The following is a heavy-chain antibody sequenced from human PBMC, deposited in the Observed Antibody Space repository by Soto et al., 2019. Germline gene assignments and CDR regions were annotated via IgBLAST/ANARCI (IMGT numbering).Heavy chain of an antibody. Sequence: VCCRRWIKQPPRDCLGWIGYIYYSGNTYYSPSLESRLTIAVGRSKNQVSLKWTSVTAADTAVDYCAREGGSYDSGGYLIRGAFAIWVQGTLVPVSS. J-gene: IGHJ3*02. D-gene: IGHD3-22*01. CDR2: IYYSGNT. CDR1: VCC. V-gene: IGHV4-31*02. CDR3: AREGGSYDSGGYLIRGAFAI.